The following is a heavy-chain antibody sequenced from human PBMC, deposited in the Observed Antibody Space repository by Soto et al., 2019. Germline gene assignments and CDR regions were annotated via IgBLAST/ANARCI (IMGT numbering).Heavy chain of an antibody. CDR3: ASSRLLYDGSGIDY. Sequence: QVQLVQSGAEVKKPGASVKVSCKASGYTFTGYYMHWVRQAPGQGLEWMGWINLNSGGTNYAQKFQGRVTMTRDTSISTAYMELIRLRSDDKAVYYGASSRLLYDGSGIDYWGQGTLVTVSS. CDR1: GYTFTGYY. D-gene: IGHD3-22*01. CDR2: INLNSGGT. V-gene: IGHV1-2*02. J-gene: IGHJ4*02.